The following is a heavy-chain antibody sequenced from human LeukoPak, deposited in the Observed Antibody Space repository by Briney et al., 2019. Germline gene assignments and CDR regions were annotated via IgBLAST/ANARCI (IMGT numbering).Heavy chain of an antibody. CDR2: ISGSGGST. Sequence: PGGSLRLSCAASGFTFSSYAMSWVRQAPGKGLEWVSAISGSGGSTYYADSVKGRFTISRDNSKNTLYLQMNSLRAEDTAVYYCAKSGFYSSSWYYFDYWGQGTLVTVSS. J-gene: IGHJ4*02. CDR3: AKSGFYSSSWYYFDY. V-gene: IGHV3-23*01. CDR1: GFTFSSYA. D-gene: IGHD6-13*01.